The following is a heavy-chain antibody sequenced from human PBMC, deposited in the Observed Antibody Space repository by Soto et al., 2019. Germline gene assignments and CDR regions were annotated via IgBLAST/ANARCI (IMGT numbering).Heavy chain of an antibody. V-gene: IGHV3-33*01. D-gene: IGHD6-19*01. CDR1: GFTFSSYG. CDR3: ARGAVAGSDAFDI. CDR2: IWYDGSNK. J-gene: IGHJ3*02. Sequence: GGSLRLSCAASGFTFSSYGMHWVRQAPGKGLEWVAVIWYDGSNKYYADSVKGRFTISRDNSKNTLYLQMNSLRAEDTAVYYCARGAVAGSDAFDIWGQGTMVTVSS.